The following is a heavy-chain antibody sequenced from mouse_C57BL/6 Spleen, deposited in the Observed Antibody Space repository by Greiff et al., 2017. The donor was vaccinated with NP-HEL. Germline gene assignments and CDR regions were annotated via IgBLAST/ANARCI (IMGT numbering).Heavy chain of an antibody. V-gene: IGHV1-80*01. CDR1: GYAFSSYW. J-gene: IGHJ1*03. CDR2: IYPGDGDT. Sequence: VQRVESGAELVKPGASVKISCKASGYAFSSYWMNWVKQRPGKGLEWIGQIYPGDGDTNYNGKFKGKATLTADKSSSTAYMQLSSLTSEDSAVYFCARGGFYYGSSYWYFDVWGTGTTVTVSS. D-gene: IGHD1-1*01. CDR3: ARGGFYYGSSYWYFDV.